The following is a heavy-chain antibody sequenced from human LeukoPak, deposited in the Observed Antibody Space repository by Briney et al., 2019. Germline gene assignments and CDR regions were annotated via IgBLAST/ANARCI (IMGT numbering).Heavy chain of an antibody. CDR2: IYYSGST. CDR1: GGSISSYY. CDR3: AREDSGYDYAFDI. V-gene: IGHV4-59*01. J-gene: IGHJ3*02. D-gene: IGHD5-12*01. Sequence: SETLSLTCTVSGGSISSYYWSWIRQPPGKGLEWIGYIYYSGSTNYNPSLKSRVTISVDTSKNQFSLKLSSVTAADTALYYCAREDSGYDYAFDIWGQGTMVTVSS.